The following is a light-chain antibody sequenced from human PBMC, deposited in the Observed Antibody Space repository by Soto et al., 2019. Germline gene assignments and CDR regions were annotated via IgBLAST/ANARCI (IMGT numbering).Light chain of an antibody. CDR2: EVT. Sequence: QSALTQPASVSGSPGKSITISCTGASSDVGDYNYVSWYQEHPGQVPKLIIFEVTTRPSGVSDRFSGSRSGNTASLTISGLQAEDEADYYCLSHTGSRTLFGGGTKLTVL. CDR1: SSDVGDYNY. CDR3: LSHTGSRTL. J-gene: IGLJ3*02. V-gene: IGLV2-14*01.